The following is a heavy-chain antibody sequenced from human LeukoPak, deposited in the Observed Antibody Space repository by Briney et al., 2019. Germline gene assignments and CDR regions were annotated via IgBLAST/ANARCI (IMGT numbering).Heavy chain of an antibody. Sequence: PGGSLRLSCAASGFTFSSYAMHWVRQAPGKGLEWVAFIRYDGSNKYYADSVKGRFTISRDNSKNTLYLQMNSLRAEDTAVYYCAKRGTYYGSGSPIYYYYYYMDVWGKGTTVTISS. CDR1: GFTFSSYA. CDR3: AKRGTYYGSGSPIYYYYYYMDV. D-gene: IGHD3-10*01. V-gene: IGHV3-30*02. J-gene: IGHJ6*03. CDR2: IRYDGSNK.